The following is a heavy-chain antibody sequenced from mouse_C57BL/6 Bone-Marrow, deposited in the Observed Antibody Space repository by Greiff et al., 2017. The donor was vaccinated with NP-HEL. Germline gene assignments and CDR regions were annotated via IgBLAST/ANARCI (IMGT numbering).Heavy chain of an antibody. CDR1: GYTFTDYE. Sequence: QVQLQLSGAELVRPGASVTLSCKASGYTFTDYEMHWVKQTPVHGLEWIGAIDPETGGTAYNQKFKGKAILTADKSSSTAYMELRSLTSEDSAVYYCTRSGATVVATRYFDYWGQGTTLTVSS. J-gene: IGHJ2*01. D-gene: IGHD1-1*01. CDR3: TRSGATVVATRYFDY. V-gene: IGHV1-15*01. CDR2: IDPETGGT.